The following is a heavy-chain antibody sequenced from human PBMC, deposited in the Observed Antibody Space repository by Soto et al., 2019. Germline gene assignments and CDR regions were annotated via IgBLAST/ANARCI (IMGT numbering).Heavy chain of an antibody. Sequence: ASVKVSCKASGYTFTSYYMHWVRQAPGQGLEWLGIINPSGGSTSYAQKFQGRVTMTRDTSTSTVYMELSSLRSEDTAVYYCARDIRITIFGVVPPMDVWGQGTTVTVSS. D-gene: IGHD3-3*01. CDR3: ARDIRITIFGVVPPMDV. J-gene: IGHJ6*02. CDR2: INPSGGST. CDR1: GYTFTSYY. V-gene: IGHV1-46*01.